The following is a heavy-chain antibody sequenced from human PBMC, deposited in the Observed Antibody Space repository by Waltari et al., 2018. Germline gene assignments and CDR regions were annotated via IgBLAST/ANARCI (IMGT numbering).Heavy chain of an antibody. Sequence: QMVESGGGVVQPGRSLRLSCEVSGFTLSTYGLHWARKAPGKGLEWVSFISFDGSKIKYGYSVKGRLTISRDNSRLFLQLNSLTAVDTAMYFCARGGGLYYNDGSGPIDYWGQGTLVTVSS. V-gene: IGHV3-33*05. CDR3: ARGGGLYYNDGSGPIDY. CDR1: GFTLSTYG. CDR2: ISFDGSKI. D-gene: IGHD3-22*01. J-gene: IGHJ4*02.